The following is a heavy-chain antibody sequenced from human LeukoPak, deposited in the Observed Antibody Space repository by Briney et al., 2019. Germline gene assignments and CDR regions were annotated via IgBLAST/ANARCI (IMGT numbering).Heavy chain of an antibody. D-gene: IGHD1-26*01. CDR1: GFTFSSYW. CDR2: IKQDGSEK. V-gene: IGHV3-7*01. Sequence: EGSLRLSCAASGFTFSSYWMSWVRQAPGKGLEWVVNIKQDGSEKYYVDSVKGRVTISRDNAKNSLYLQMNSLRAEDTAVYYCARLIVGAIDYWGQGTLVTVSS. J-gene: IGHJ4*02. CDR3: ARLIVGAIDY.